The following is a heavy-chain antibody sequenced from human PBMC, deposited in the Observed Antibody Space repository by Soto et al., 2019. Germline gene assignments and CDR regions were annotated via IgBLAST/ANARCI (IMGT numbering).Heavy chain of an antibody. V-gene: IGHV3-15*01. Sequence: EVQLVESGGGLVKPGGSLRLSCAASGFTFSNAWMSWVRQAPGKGLEWVGRIKSKTDGGTTDYAAPVKGRFTISRDDSKNTLYLQMNSLKTEDTAVYYCTTAIVVVPAARRPYYYYYGMDVWGQGTTVTVSS. CDR2: IKSKTDGGTT. D-gene: IGHD2-2*01. CDR1: GFTFSNAW. CDR3: TTAIVVVPAARRPYYYYYGMDV. J-gene: IGHJ6*02.